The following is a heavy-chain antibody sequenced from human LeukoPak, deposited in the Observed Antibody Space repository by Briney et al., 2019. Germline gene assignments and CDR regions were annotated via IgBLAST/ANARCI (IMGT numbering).Heavy chain of an antibody. Sequence: GGSLRLSCAASGFTFGDYSMTWLRQAPGKGLEWVSYISGSGSTIYYADSVKGRFTISRDNSKNTLYLQMNSLRAEDTAVYYCAKDGWYYDSSGLFDYWGQGTLVTVSS. CDR2: ISGSGSTI. CDR1: GFTFGDYS. CDR3: AKDGWYYDSSGLFDY. J-gene: IGHJ4*02. D-gene: IGHD3-22*01. V-gene: IGHV3-11*04.